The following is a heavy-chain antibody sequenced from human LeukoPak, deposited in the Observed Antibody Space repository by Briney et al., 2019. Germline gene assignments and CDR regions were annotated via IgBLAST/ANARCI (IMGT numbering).Heavy chain of an antibody. CDR3: ARGLSAFDI. V-gene: IGHV1-8*02. D-gene: IGHD2/OR15-2a*01. J-gene: IGHJ3*02. CDR1: GYTFTGYY. CDR2: MNPNSGNT. Sequence: ASVKVSCKASGYTFTGYYMHWVRQAPGQGLEWMGWMNPNSGNTGYAQKFQGRVTMTRNTSISTAYMELSSLRSEDTAVYYCARGLSAFDIWGQGTMVTVSS.